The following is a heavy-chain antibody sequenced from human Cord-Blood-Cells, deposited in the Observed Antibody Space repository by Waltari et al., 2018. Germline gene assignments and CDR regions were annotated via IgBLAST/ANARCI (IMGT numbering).Heavy chain of an antibody. CDR3: ATASEWELDY. D-gene: IGHD1-26*01. V-gene: IGHV1-24*01. CDR2: VEPEDGET. Sequence: QVQLVQSGAEVKKPGASVKVSCKVSGYTLTELSMHWVRQAPGKGLEWMGGVEPEDGETSYAQKFQGRGTRTGDTSTDTAYMERSSLGSEDTAVYYCATASEWELDYWGQGTLVTVSS. CDR1: GYTLTELS. J-gene: IGHJ4*02.